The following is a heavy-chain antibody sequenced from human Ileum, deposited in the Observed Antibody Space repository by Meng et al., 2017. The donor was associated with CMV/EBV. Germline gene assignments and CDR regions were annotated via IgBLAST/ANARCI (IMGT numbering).Heavy chain of an antibody. CDR3: ARDPPADQLPPTYDY. J-gene: IGHJ4*02. D-gene: IGHD2-2*01. CDR2: ISGHSGDT. V-gene: IGHV1-2*02. CDR1: GYTFTDYH. Sequence: SGYTFTDYHLHWVRQAPGQGLEWMGWISGHSGDTKYARSFQGRVTLTRDTAISTAYLELNRLRSDDTALYYCARDPPADQLPPTYDYWGQGTLVTVSS.